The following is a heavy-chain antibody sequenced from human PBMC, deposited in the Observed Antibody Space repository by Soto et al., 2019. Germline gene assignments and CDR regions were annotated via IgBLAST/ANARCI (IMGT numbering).Heavy chain of an antibody. CDR2: VSAYNGER. CDR1: GYTFTNYG. J-gene: IGHJ4*01. V-gene: IGHV1-18*01. D-gene: IGHD6-6*01. CDR3: SRGTSIPASGDY. Sequence: QVQLVQSGAEVKKPGASVKVSCKASGYTFTNYGINWVRQAPGQGLEWLGWVSAYNGERRYAQRVQARVIMTTDTSTTTAYIELRSLRSDDTAVYYCSRGTSIPASGDYWDQGTLVTVSS.